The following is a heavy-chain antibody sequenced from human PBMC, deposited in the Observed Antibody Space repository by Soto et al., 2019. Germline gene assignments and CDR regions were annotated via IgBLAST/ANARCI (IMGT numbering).Heavy chain of an antibody. V-gene: IGHV4-59*12. D-gene: IGHD2-21*02. J-gene: IGHJ4*02. CDR2: IYYSGST. CDR3: ARGGDWSFDY. CDR1: GGSISSYY. Sequence: PSETLSLTCTVSGGSISSYYWSWIRQPPGKGLEWIGYIYYSGSTNYNPSLKSRATMSVDKANNQFSLHLRSVTAADTAVYYCARGGDWSFDYSGQGALVTVSS.